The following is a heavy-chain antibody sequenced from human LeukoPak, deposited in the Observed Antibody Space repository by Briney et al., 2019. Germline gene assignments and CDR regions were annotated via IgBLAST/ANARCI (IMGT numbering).Heavy chain of an antibody. V-gene: IGHV4-38-2*02. CDR1: GLSISSDYY. CDR2: IYHSGST. CDR3: ARLNCGGDCYPLN. J-gene: IGHJ4*02. D-gene: IGHD2-21*02. Sequence: SETLSLTCTVSGLSISSDYYWGWIRQPPGKGLEWIGYIYHSGSTYYNPSLKSRVTISVDRSKNQFSLKLSSVTAADTAVYYCARLNCGGDCYPLNWGQGTLVTVSS.